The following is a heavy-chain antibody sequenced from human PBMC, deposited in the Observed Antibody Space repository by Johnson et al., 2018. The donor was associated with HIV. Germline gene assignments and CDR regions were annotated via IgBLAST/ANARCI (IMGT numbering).Heavy chain of an antibody. Sequence: VQLVESGGGLVQPGGSLRLSCAASGFILSSYWMSWVRQAPGKGLEWVANIKQDGSEKYYVDSVKGRFTISRDNSKNTLYLQMNSLRPEDTAVYYCATCRVPAAMFDALDIWGQGTMVTVSS. CDR3: ATCRVPAAMFDALDI. D-gene: IGHD2-2*01. CDR2: IKQDGSEK. CDR1: GFILSSYW. J-gene: IGHJ3*02. V-gene: IGHV3-7*01.